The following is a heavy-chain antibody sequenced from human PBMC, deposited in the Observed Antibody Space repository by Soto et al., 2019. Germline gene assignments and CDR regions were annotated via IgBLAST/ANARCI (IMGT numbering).Heavy chain of an antibody. J-gene: IGHJ4*02. V-gene: IGHV3-66*01. D-gene: IGHD4-17*01. CDR2: IYSGGSA. Sequence: GGSLRLSCAASGFTVSSNYMAWVRQAPGKGLEWVSLIYSGGSAYYADSVKGRFSISRDDSKNTVYLQMNSLRGEDTAVYYCAKEGGDQPIDYWGQGTLVTVSS. CDR3: AKEGGDQPIDY. CDR1: GFTVSSNY.